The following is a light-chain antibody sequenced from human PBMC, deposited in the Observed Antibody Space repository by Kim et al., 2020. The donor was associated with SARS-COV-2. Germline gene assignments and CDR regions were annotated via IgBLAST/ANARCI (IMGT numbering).Light chain of an antibody. Sequence: SITISCTGTSSDVGGYNFVSWYQQHPGKAPKLMIYDVSNRPSGVSNRFSGSKSGNTASLTISGLQAEDEADYYCSSYTGSSTLGVFGGGTQLTVL. J-gene: IGLJ2*01. CDR1: SSDVGGYNF. V-gene: IGLV2-14*03. CDR3: SSYTGSSTLGV. CDR2: DVS.